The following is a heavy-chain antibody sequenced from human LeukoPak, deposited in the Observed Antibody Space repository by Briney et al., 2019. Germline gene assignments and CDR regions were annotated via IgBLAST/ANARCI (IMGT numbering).Heavy chain of an antibody. CDR3: ARAWKAIPRTVWFGFDY. J-gene: IGHJ4*02. CDR1: GFTFSNAW. D-gene: IGHD3-10*01. Sequence: GGSLRLSCAASGFTFSNAWMSWVRQAPGKGLEWVANIKQDGSEKYYVDSVKGRFTISRDNAKNSLYLQMNSLRAEDTAVYYCARAWKAIPRTVWFGFDYWGQGTLVTVSS. V-gene: IGHV3-7*01. CDR2: IKQDGSEK.